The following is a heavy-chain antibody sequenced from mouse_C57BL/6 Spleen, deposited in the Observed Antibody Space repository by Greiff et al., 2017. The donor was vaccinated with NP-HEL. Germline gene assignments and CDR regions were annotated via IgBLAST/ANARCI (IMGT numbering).Heavy chain of an antibody. Sequence: EVQLQESGPGLVKPSQSLSLTCSVTGYSITSGYYWNWIRQFPGNKLEWMGYISYDGSNNYNPSLKNRISITRDTSKNQFFLKLNSVTTEDTATYYCARVGLLFFAYWGQGTLVTVSA. J-gene: IGHJ3*01. D-gene: IGHD2-3*01. CDR1: GYSITSGYY. CDR2: ISYDGSN. CDR3: ARVGLLFFAY. V-gene: IGHV3-6*01.